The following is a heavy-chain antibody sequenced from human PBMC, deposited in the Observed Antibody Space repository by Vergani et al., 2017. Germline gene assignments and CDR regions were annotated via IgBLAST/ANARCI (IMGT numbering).Heavy chain of an antibody. CDR2: INHSGST. J-gene: IGHJ6*03. Sequence: QVQLQQWGAGLLKPSETLSLTCAVYGGSFSGYYWSWIRQPPGKGLEWIGEINHSGSTNYNPSLKSRVTISVDTSKNQFSLKLSSVTAADTAVYYCARGRKMVAWRVWGYYYYKVCWGQGTTVTVSS. V-gene: IGHV4-34*01. CDR3: ARGRKMVAWRVWGYYYYKVC. D-gene: IGHD1-14*01. CDR1: GGSFSGYY.